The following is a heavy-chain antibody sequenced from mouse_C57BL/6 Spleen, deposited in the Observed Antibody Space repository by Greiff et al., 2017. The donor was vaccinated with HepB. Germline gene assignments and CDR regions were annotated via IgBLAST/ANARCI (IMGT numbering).Heavy chain of an antibody. J-gene: IGHJ1*03. D-gene: IGHD1-1*01. Sequence: QVQLKQPGAELVMPGASVKLSCKASGYTFTSYWMHWVKQRPGQGLEWIGEIDPSDSYTNYNQKFKGKSTLTVDKSSSTAYMQLSSLTSEDSAVYYCAYGSSWYFDVWGTGTTVTVSS. V-gene: IGHV1-69*01. CDR1: GYTFTSYW. CDR2: IDPSDSYT. CDR3: AYGSSWYFDV.